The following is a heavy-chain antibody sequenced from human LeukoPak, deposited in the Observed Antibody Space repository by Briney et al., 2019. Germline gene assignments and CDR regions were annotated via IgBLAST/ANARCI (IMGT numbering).Heavy chain of an antibody. D-gene: IGHD2-15*01. CDR3: ARGRNDLGYCSGGSCYFDY. CDR2: IYTSGST. V-gene: IGHV4-61*02. J-gene: IGHJ4*02. Sequence: SETLSLTCTVSGGSISSGSYYWSWIRQPAGKGLEWIGRIYTSGSTNYNPSLKSRVTISVDTSKNQFSLKLSSVTAADTAVYYCARGRNDLGYCSGGSCYFDYWGQGTLVTVSS. CDR1: GGSISSGSYY.